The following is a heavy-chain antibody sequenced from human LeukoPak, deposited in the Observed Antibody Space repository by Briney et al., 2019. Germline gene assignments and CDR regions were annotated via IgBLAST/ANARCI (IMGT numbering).Heavy chain of an antibody. CDR1: GGSISSYY. V-gene: IGHV4-59*01. Sequence: SETLSLTCTVSGGSISSYYWSWIRQPPGKGLEWIGYIYYSGSTNYNPSLKGRVTISVDTSKNQFSLKLSSVTAADTAVYYCARDANDWFDPWGQGTLVTVSS. CDR3: ARDANDWFDP. CDR2: IYYSGST. J-gene: IGHJ5*02.